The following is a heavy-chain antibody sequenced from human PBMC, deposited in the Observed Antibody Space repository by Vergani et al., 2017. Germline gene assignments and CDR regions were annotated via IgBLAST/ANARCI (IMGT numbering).Heavy chain of an antibody. CDR3: AKARVTTVVTPSAGGDAFDI. CDR2: IASSGDTM. V-gene: IGHV3-48*03. CDR1: GFTFSSYD. Sequence: EVQLVESGGGLVQPGGSLRLSCAASGFTFSSYDMNWVRQAPGKGLEWVSYIASSGDTMYYADSVKGRFTISRDNAKNSLYLQMNRLSAEDTAVYYCAKARVTTVVTPSAGGDAFDIWGQGTMVTVSS. J-gene: IGHJ3*02. D-gene: IGHD4-23*01.